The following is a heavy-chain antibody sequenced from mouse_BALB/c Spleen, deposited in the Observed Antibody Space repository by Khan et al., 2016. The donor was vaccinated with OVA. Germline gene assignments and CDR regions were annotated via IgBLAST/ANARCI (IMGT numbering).Heavy chain of an antibody. CDR3: RRGCFGNYEFAY. V-gene: IGHV1S132*01. Sequence: QVQLKESGAELVKPGASVKLSCKTSGYTFTNYWIQWVKQRPGQGLGWIGEICPGTGTTYYNENFKAKATLTIDTSSSTAYMQLSSLTSEASAVDFWRRGCFGNYEFAYWGQGTLVTVSA. CDR2: ICPGTGTT. D-gene: IGHD2-1*01. J-gene: IGHJ3*01. CDR1: GYTFTNYW.